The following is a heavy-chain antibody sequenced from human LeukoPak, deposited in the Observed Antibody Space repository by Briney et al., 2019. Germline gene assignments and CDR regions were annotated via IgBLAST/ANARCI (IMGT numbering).Heavy chain of an antibody. CDR3: AKDDIVVVPTYFDY. V-gene: IGHV3-30*02. Sequence: SCKASGYTFTGYYMHWVRQAPGKGLEWVAFIRYDGSNKYYVDSVKGRFTISRDNSKNTLYLQMNSLRAEDTAVYYCAKDDIVVVPTYFDYWGQGTLVTVSS. J-gene: IGHJ4*02. CDR2: IRYDGSNK. CDR1: GYTFTGYY. D-gene: IGHD2-2*01.